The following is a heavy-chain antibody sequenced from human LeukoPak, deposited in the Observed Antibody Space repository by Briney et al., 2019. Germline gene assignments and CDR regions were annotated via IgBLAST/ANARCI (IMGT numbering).Heavy chain of an antibody. CDR2: ISSSSIYI. CDR1: GFTFSTYS. D-gene: IGHD1-26*01. V-gene: IGHV3-21*01. J-gene: IGHJ4*02. Sequence: GGSLRLSCAASGFTFSTYSMNWVRQAPGKGLEWVSSISSSSIYIYYADSVKGRFTISRNNAKNSLYLQMNSLRAEDTAVYYCARDPEGNSGSLDYWGQGTLVTVSS. CDR3: ARDPEGNSGSLDY.